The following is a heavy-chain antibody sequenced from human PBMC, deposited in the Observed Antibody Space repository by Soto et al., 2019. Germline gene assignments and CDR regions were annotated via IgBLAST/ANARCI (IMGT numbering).Heavy chain of an antibody. CDR2: INHSGST. CDR1: GGSFSGYY. D-gene: IGHD2-15*01. V-gene: IGHV4-34*01. Sequence: SETLSLTCAVYGGSFSGYYWSWIRQPPGKGLEWIGEINHSGSTNYNPSLKSRVTISVDTSKNQFSLKLSSVTAADTAVYYCARVRPGSGRDAFDIWGQGTMVTVSS. CDR3: ARVRPGSGRDAFDI. J-gene: IGHJ3*02.